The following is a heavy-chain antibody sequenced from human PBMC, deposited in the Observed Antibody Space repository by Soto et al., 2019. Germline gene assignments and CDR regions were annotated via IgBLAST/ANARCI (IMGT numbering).Heavy chain of an antibody. CDR3: AHKGGGDRILDY. D-gene: IGHD3-16*01. Sequence: QITLKESGPTLVKPTQTLTLTCAFSGFSLRTSGVGVGWISQPPGKALEWLALMYWDGYKHYSPSLKSRLTITEDTSKNQVVLKMTNMDPVDKATYYCAHKGGGDRILDYWGQGTLVTVSS. J-gene: IGHJ4*02. CDR2: MYWDGYK. CDR1: GFSLRTSGVG. V-gene: IGHV2-5*02.